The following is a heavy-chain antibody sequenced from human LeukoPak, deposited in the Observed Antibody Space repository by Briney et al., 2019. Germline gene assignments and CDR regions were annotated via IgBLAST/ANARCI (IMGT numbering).Heavy chain of an antibody. J-gene: IGHJ4*02. V-gene: IGHV3-21*01. Sequence: GGSLRLSCAASGFTFSSYSMNWVRQAPGKGLEWVSSISSSSSYIYYADSVKGRFTTSRDNAKNSLYLQMNSLRAEDTAVYYCARSGIGGYYFDYWGQGTLVTVSS. CDR1: GFTFSSYS. CDR3: ARSGIGGYYFDY. CDR2: ISSSSSYI. D-gene: IGHD3-16*01.